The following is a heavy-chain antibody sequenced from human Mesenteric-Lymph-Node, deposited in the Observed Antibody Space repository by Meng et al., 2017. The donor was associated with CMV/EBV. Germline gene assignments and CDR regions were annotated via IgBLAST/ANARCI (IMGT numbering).Heavy chain of an antibody. CDR2: IYSGSST. V-gene: IGHV3-66*01. Sequence: GESLKISCAASGFTVSSNYMSWVRQAPGKGLEWVSSIYSGSSTYYADSVKGRFTISRDNAKNTLYLQMNSLRAEDTAVYYCARDRMHQLLLYYYYGMDVWGQGTTVTVSS. D-gene: IGHD2-2*01. CDR3: ARDRMHQLLLYYYYGMDV. J-gene: IGHJ6*02. CDR1: GFTVSSNY.